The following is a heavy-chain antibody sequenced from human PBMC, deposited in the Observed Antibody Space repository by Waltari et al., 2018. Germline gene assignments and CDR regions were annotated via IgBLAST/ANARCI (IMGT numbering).Heavy chain of an antibody. Sequence: QVQLQESGPGLVKPSETLSLTCAVSGYSISSGYYWGWIRQPPGKGLEWIGSIYPSGSTYYNPSLKSRVTISVDTSKNQFSLKLSSVTAADTAVYYCAVEMEAFDIWGQGTMVTVSS. J-gene: IGHJ3*02. CDR1: GYSISSGYY. D-gene: IGHD2-8*01. CDR3: AVEMEAFDI. V-gene: IGHV4-38-2*01. CDR2: IYPSGST.